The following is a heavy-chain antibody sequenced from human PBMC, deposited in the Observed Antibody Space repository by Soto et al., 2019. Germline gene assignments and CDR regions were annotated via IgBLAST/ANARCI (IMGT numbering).Heavy chain of an antibody. CDR3: ARHIGPYASSWFDP. Sequence: SETLSLTCTVSGDSISSSNYYGVWIRQPPGKGLEWIGSIFYSGITSYNPSLKSRVTISVDTSKNQVSLKLGSVTAADTAVYYCARHIGPYASSWFDPWGQGTLVTVSS. D-gene: IGHD2-2*01. CDR1: GDSISSSNYY. CDR2: IFYSGIT. J-gene: IGHJ5*02. V-gene: IGHV4-39*01.